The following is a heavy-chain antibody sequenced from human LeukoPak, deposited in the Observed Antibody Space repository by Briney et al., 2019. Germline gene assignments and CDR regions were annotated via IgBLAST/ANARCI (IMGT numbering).Heavy chain of an antibody. CDR2: IYYSGST. CDR1: GGSISSYY. Sequence: SKTLSLTCTVSGGSISSYYWSWIRQPPGKGLEWIGYIYYSGSTNYNPSLKSRVTISVDTSKNQFSLKLSSVTAADTAVYYCARRRGGPFDYWGQGTLVTVSS. CDR3: ARRRGGPFDY. D-gene: IGHD2-15*01. V-gene: IGHV4-59*08. J-gene: IGHJ4*02.